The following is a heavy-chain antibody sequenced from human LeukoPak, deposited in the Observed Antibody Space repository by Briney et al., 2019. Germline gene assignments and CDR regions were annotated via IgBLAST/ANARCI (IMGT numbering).Heavy chain of an antibody. CDR3: ARGWGSGNYYSIDH. D-gene: IGHD3-10*01. CDR2: ISYDGINT. Sequence: GGSLRLSCAASGFTFSNYALHWVRRAPGKGLEWVTIISYDGINTYYTGSVKGRFTISRDNSENTMSLQMDSLRPEDTAIYYCARGWGSGNYYSIDHWGQGTLVTVSS. V-gene: IGHV3-30*10. CDR1: GFTFSNYA. J-gene: IGHJ4*02.